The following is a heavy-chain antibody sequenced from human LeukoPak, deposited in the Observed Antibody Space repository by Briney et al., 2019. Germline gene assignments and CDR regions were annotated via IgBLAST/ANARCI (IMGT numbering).Heavy chain of an antibody. CDR2: ISAYNGNT. CDR3: AIDTFSPDIVVVPAAITEGDY. CDR1: GGTFSSYA. J-gene: IGHJ4*02. Sequence: ASVKVSCKASGGTFSSYAISWVRQAPGQGLEWMGWISAYNGNTNYAQKLQGRVTMTTDTSTSTAYMELRSLRSDDTAVYYCAIDTFSPDIVVVPAAITEGDYWGQGTLVTVSS. V-gene: IGHV1-18*01. D-gene: IGHD2-2*02.